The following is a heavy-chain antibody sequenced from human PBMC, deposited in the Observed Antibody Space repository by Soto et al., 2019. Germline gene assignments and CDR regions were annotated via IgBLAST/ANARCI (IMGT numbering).Heavy chain of an antibody. V-gene: IGHV1-46*01. CDR2: INPSGGST. J-gene: IGHJ4*02. CDR1: GYTFTSYY. Sequence: QVQLVQSGAEVKKPGASVKVSCKASGYTFTSYYMHWVRQAPGQGLEWMGIINPSGGSTSYAQNYRGRVTLTRDRHTSTGDMELSSLGAEDTAGYYCDSGGGSHYDYWGQGTLVSASS. CDR3: DSGGGSHYDY. D-gene: IGHD1-26*01.